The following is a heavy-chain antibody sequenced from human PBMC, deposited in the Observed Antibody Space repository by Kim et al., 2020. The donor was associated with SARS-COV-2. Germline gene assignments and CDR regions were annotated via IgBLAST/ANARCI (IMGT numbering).Heavy chain of an antibody. J-gene: IGHJ6*02. CDR1: GYTFTGYY. Sequence: ASVKVSCKASGYTFTGYYMHWVRQAPGQGLEWMGWINPNSGGTNYAQKFQGRVTMTRDTSISTAYMELSRLRSDDTAVYYCARVLLGPFCGGDCYSGSYGMDVCGQGTTVTVSS. D-gene: IGHD2-21*02. CDR2: INPNSGGT. CDR3: ARVLLGPFCGGDCYSGSYGMDV. V-gene: IGHV1-2*02.